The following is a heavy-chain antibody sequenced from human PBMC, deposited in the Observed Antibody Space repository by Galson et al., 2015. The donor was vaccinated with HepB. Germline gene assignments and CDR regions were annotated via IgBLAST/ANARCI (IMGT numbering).Heavy chain of an antibody. CDR1: GFTFSSYS. V-gene: IGHV3-21*01. D-gene: IGHD2-2*01. Sequence: SLRLSCAASGFTFSSYSMNWVRQAPGKGLVWVSSISSSSSYIYYADSVKGRFTISRDNAKNSLYLQMNSLRAEDTAVYYCARDHRKYQLLADAFDIWGQGTMVTVSS. CDR3: ARDHRKYQLLADAFDI. J-gene: IGHJ3*02. CDR2: ISSSSSYI.